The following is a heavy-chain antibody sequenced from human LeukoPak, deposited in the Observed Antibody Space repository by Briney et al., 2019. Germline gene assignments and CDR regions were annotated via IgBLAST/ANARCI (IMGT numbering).Heavy chain of an antibody. J-gene: IGHJ4*02. CDR2: FYPDDSDT. D-gene: IGHD4-23*01. CDR3: ARRSYGGKDFDQ. Sequence: GESLKISCKGSGYSSTSYWIAWVRQMPGKGLEWMGVFYPDDSDTRYSPSFQGQVTISADKSISTAYLQWSSLKASDTAMYYCARRSYGGKDFDQWGQGTLVTVSS. CDR1: GYSSTSYW. V-gene: IGHV5-51*01.